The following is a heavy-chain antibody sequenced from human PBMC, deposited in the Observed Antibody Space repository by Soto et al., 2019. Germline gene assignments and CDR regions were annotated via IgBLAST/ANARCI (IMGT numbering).Heavy chain of an antibody. D-gene: IGHD6-19*01. J-gene: IGHJ4*02. V-gene: IGHV5-51*01. CDR1: GYSFTSYW. Sequence: PGESLKISCKGSGYSFTSYWIGWVRQMPGKGLEWMGIIYPGDSDTRYSPSFQGQVTISADKSISTAYLQWSSLKASDTAMYYCAGAAVAGTPPDHDFDYWGQGTLVTVSS. CDR3: AGAAVAGTPPDHDFDY. CDR2: IYPGDSDT.